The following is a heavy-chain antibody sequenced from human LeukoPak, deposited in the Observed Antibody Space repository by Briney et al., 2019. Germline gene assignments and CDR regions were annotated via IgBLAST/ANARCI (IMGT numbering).Heavy chain of an antibody. J-gene: IGHJ6*04. V-gene: IGHV4-4*02. CDR2: IYHSGST. Sequence: PSETLSLTCAVSGGSISSSNWWSWVRQPPGKGLEWIGEIYHSGSTNYNPSLKSRVTISVDKSMNQFSLKLSSVTAADTAVYYCARDRTGYSSGWYIGGYYYGMDVWGKGTTVTVSS. CDR3: ARDRTGYSSGWYIGGYYYGMDV. D-gene: IGHD6-19*01. CDR1: GGSISSSNW.